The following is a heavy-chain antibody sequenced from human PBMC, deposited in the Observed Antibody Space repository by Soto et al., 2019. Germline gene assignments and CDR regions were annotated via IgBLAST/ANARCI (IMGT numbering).Heavy chain of an antibody. V-gene: IGHV4-30-2*01. CDR3: AAGGGLPRYY. CDR2: IYLSGST. Sequence: QLQLQESGSGLVKPSQTLSLTCAVSGGSISSGGYSWSWIRQPPGKGLEWFGYIYLSGSTYYTPSLKSRVTISVDRSKNQFSLKLSSVTAADTAVYYCAAGGGLPRYYWGQGTLVTVSS. J-gene: IGHJ4*02. D-gene: IGHD5-12*01. CDR1: GGSISSGGYS.